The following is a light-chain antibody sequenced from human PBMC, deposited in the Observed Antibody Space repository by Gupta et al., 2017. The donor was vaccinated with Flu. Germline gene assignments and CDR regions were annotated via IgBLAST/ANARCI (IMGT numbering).Light chain of an antibody. J-gene: IGLJ3*02. V-gene: IGLV8-61*01. CDR3: VLFMGSGTWM. CDR1: AGSVSASYS. CDR2: STN. Sequence: QTVVTQETSFSVSPGGTVTLTCVLSAGSVSASYSPSWYQQTPGQAPRTLIYSTNIRSSGVPARFSGSILGNKAARTITGAQAEDESEYYCVLFMGSGTWMFGGGTKLTVL.